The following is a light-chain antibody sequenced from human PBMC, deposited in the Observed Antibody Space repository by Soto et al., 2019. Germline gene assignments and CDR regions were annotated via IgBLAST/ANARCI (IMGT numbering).Light chain of an antibody. CDR1: QGIGST. CDR2: GAS. J-gene: IGKJ4*01. CDR3: QRYNNWPLT. Sequence: EIVMTQSPATLSVSLGERATLSCRASQGIGSTLAWYQQNPGQTPRLLIYGASTRATGVPARFSGSGSGTEFTLTINSLQSEDFAVYYCQRYNNWPLTFGGGTQVEIK. V-gene: IGKV3-15*01.